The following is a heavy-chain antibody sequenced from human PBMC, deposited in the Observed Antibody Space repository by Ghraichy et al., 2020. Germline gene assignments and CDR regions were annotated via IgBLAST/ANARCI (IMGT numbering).Heavy chain of an antibody. CDR1: GFTFSDYY. CDR3: ARVYSGSWPHAFDI. D-gene: IGHD1-26*01. J-gene: IGHJ3*02. CDR2: ISSSGITT. V-gene: IGHV3-11*01. Sequence: GESLNLSCAASGFTFSDYYMSWIRQAPGKGLEWLSYISSSGITTYYADSVKGRFTISRDNARNSLYLQMNSLRAEDTAVYYCARVYSGSWPHAFDIWGQGTMVTVS.